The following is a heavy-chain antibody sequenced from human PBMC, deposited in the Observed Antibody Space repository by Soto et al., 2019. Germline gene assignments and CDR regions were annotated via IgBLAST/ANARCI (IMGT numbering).Heavy chain of an antibody. CDR2: IYWDDDK. CDR1: GFSLTTYDMG. Sequence: QITLKESGPTLVRPAQTLTLTCAFSGFSLTTYDMGVAWIRQPPGKALEWLALIYWDDDKRYSPSLKDRLAISKDTYRNQVVLTITNMDPGDTATYFCAHAGDYDLLTFDHWGTGTLVTVSS. J-gene: IGHJ4*02. CDR3: AHAGDYDLLTFDH. D-gene: IGHD4-17*01. V-gene: IGHV2-5*02.